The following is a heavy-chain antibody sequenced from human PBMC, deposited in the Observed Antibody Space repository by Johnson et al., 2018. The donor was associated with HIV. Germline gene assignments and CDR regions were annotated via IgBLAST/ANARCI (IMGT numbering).Heavy chain of an antibody. J-gene: IGHJ3*02. CDR2: IYSGGSI. V-gene: IGHV3-53*01. D-gene: IGHD6-6*01. CDR1: GFNVSSNY. Sequence: VQLVESGGGLIQPGGSLRLSCAASGFNVSSNYMSWVRQAPGKGLEWVSVIYSGGSIGYADSVKGRFTISRDNAKNSLYLQMNSLRAEDTALYYCAKDISPLYSSSDAFDIWGQGTVVTVSS. CDR3: AKDISPLYSSSDAFDI.